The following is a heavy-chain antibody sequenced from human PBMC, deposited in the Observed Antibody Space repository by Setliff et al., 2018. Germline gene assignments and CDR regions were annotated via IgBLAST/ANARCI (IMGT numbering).Heavy chain of an antibody. CDR2: INPSGGYT. CDR3: ARGLIVLPGPSGDMGYFDY. V-gene: IGHV1-46*01. CDR1: GHTFTSYF. J-gene: IGHJ4*02. D-gene: IGHD2-8*01. Sequence: GASVKVSCKASGHTFTSYFMQWVRQAPGQGLEWMGMINPSGGYTIYAQKFQGRVTMTGDTSTSTVYLELSSLRSEDTAVYYCARGLIVLPGPSGDMGYFDYWGQGTLVTVSS.